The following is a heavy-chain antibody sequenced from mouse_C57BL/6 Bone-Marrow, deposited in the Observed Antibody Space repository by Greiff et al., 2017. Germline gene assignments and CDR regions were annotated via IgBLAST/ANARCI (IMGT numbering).Heavy chain of an antibody. D-gene: IGHD1-1*01. CDR2: ISSGGSYT. Sequence: EVHLVESGGDLVKPGGSLKLSCAASGFTFSSYGMSWVRQTPDKRLEWVATISSGGSYTYYPDSVKGRVTISRDNAKNTLYLQMSSLKSEDTAMYYCARPEGYYYGSSYYWYFDVWGTGTTVTVSS. CDR3: ARPEGYYYGSSYYWYFDV. J-gene: IGHJ1*03. V-gene: IGHV5-6*01. CDR1: GFTFSSYG.